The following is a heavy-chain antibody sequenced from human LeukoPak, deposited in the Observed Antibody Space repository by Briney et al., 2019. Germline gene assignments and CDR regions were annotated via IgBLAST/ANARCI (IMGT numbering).Heavy chain of an antibody. CDR1: GYTFSSYS. V-gene: IGHV1-18*01. J-gene: IGHJ6*02. D-gene: IGHD3-10*01. CDR3: ARKAVMVRGVINHNYGMDV. Sequence: ASVSVSCKASGYTFSSYSITWVRQAPGQGLEWLGWISALNGNTNLAQKVQGRVSMTTDTSTSTAYMELRSLRSDDSAVYYCARKAVMVRGVINHNYGMDVWGQGTTVTVSS. CDR2: ISALNGNT.